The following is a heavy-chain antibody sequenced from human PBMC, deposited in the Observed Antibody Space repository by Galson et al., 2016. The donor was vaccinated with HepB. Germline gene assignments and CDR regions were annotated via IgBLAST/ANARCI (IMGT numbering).Heavy chain of an antibody. CDR2: IWFDGSNK. CDR1: GFTFNQYG. V-gene: IGHV3-33*01. Sequence: SLRLSCAASGFTFNQYGMHWVRQAPGKGLEWLAVIWFDGSNKYHAESLKGRFTISRDDSKNTVSLQMTGLRGVDTAVYYCARAIAVTPNGMDVWGQGTTVTVSS. J-gene: IGHJ6*02. CDR3: ARAIAVTPNGMDV. D-gene: IGHD6-19*01.